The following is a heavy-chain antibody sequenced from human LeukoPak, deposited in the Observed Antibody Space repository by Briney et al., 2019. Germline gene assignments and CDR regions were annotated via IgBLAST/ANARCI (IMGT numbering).Heavy chain of an antibody. Sequence: GASVKVSCKASGYTFTGYYMHWVRQAPGQGLEWMGWINPNSGGTNYAQKFQGRVTMTRDTSISTAYMELSRLRSDDTAVYYCARDFLSSSHTTPYNRFDPWGQGTLVTVSS. CDR1: GYTFTGYY. D-gene: IGHD6-6*01. CDR3: ARDFLSSSHTTPYNRFDP. CDR2: INPNSGGT. V-gene: IGHV1-2*02. J-gene: IGHJ5*02.